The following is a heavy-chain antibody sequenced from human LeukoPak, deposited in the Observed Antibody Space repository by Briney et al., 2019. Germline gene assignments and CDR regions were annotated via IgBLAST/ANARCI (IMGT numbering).Heavy chain of an antibody. V-gene: IGHV5-51*01. CDR1: GYSFTSYW. Sequence: GESLKISCKGSGYSFTSYWIGWVRQMPGKGLEWMGIIYPGDSDTRYSPSFQGQVTISADKSISTAYLQWSSLKASDTAMYYCARSGRRFLEWVNWFDPWGQGTLVTVSS. CDR2: IYPGDSDT. CDR3: ARSGRRFLEWVNWFDP. J-gene: IGHJ5*02. D-gene: IGHD3-3*01.